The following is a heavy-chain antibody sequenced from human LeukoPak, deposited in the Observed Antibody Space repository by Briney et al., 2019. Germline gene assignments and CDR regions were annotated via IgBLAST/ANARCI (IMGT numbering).Heavy chain of an antibody. Sequence: SGTLSLTCGVSGGSISTTNWWSWVRQPPGKGLEWIGYVFDSGGTNYNPSLKGRVTISVDTSKKQFSLKLSSVTAADTAVYYCARGYSSSWNYFDYWGQGTLVTVSS. CDR2: VFDSGGT. CDR1: GGSISTTNW. CDR3: ARGYSSSWNYFDY. V-gene: IGHV4-4*02. D-gene: IGHD6-13*01. J-gene: IGHJ4*02.